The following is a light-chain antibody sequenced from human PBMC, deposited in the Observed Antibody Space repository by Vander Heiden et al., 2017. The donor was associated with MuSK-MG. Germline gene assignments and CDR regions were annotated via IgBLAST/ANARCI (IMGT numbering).Light chain of an antibody. J-gene: IGKJ4*01. CDR1: QSISSY. CDR2: AAS. V-gene: IGKV1-39*01. CDR3: QQIDSTPQLT. Sequence: DIQMTQSPSSLSASVGDRVTITCRASQSISSYLNWYQQKPGKAPKLLIYAASSLQSGVPSRFSGSGYGTDFTLTISSLQPEDFATYYCQQIDSTPQLTFGGGTKVEIK.